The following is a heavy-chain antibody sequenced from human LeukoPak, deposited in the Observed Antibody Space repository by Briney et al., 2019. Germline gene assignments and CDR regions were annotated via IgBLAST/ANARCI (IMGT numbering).Heavy chain of an antibody. V-gene: IGHV3-11*04. J-gene: IGHJ5*02. CDR1: GITFSDYY. D-gene: IGHD1-26*01. Sequence: KPGGSLRLSCAASGITFSDYYMSWFRQPPGKGLEWISYISSSGTTMYYADSVKGRFTIPRDNAKNSLYLQMNSLRVEDTAVYYCARGYTGSYYRWFDPWGQGTLVTVSS. CDR3: ARGYTGSYYRWFDP. CDR2: ISSSGTTM.